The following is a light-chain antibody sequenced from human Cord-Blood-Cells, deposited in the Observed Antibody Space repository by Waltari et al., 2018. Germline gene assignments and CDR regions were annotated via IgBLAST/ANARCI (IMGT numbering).Light chain of an antibody. J-gene: IGLJ2*01. CDR2: QDS. CDR1: KLGDKY. CDR3: QAWDSSIVVV. V-gene: IGLV3-1*01. Sequence: SYELTQPPSVSVSPGQTASITCSGDKLGDKYACWYQQKPGQSPVLVIYQDSKRPSGMPERFSGSNSGNTATLTISGTQAMDEADYYCQAWDSSIVVVFGGGTKLTVL.